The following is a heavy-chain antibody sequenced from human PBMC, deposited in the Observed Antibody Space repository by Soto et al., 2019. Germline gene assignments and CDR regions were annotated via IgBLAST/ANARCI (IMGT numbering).Heavy chain of an antibody. CDR3: ARQIAAAGFGMDV. CDR2: ISSSSSYI. D-gene: IGHD6-13*01. Sequence: VQLVESGGGLVKPGGSLRLSCAASGFTFSSYSMNWVRQAPGKGLEWVSSISSSSSYIYYADSVKGRFTISRDNAKNPLYLQMNSLRAENTAVYYCARQIAAAGFGMDVWGQGTTVTVSS. J-gene: IGHJ6*02. CDR1: GFTFSSYS. V-gene: IGHV3-21*01.